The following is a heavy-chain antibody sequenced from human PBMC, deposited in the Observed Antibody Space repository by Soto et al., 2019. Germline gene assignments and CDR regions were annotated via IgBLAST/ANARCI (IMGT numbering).Heavy chain of an antibody. CDR3: ARVTSP. CDR1: GGSISNYY. CDR2: IYHSGST. J-gene: IGHJ5*02. V-gene: IGHV4-59*12. Sequence: SETLSLTCTVSGGSISNYYWSWIRQPPGKGLEWIGYIYHSGSTYYNPSLKSRVTISVDRSKNQFSLKLSSVTAADTAVYYCARVTSPWGQGTLVTVS.